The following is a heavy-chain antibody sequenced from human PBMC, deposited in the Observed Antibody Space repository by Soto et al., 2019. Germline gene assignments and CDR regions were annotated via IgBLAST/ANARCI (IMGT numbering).Heavy chain of an antibody. J-gene: IGHJ4*02. V-gene: IGHV1-46*01. CDR1: GSSFMSYY. Sequence: ASVKVSCKASGSSFMSYYIHWVRQAPGQGLEWMGIINPSSGSTSYAQRFQGRVTMTRDTSTSTVYMELSSLRSEDTAVYYCARSGRDIVVVPAALVRGYFDNWGQGTLVTVSS. CDR2: INPSSGST. D-gene: IGHD2-2*01. CDR3: ARSGRDIVVVPAALVRGYFDN.